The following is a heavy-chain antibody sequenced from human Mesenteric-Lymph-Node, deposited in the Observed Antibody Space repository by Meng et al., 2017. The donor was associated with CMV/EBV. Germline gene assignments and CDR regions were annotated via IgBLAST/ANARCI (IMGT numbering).Heavy chain of an antibody. CDR3: ARDLASGWEQHPDAFDI. CDR2: ISSSSYI. V-gene: IGHV3-21*01. J-gene: IGHJ3*02. CDR1: GFTFSSYS. Sequence: GESLKISCAASGFTFSSYSMNWVRQAPGKGLEWVSSISSSSYIYYADSVKGRFTISRDNAKNSLYLQMNSLRAEDTAVYYCARDLASGWEQHPDAFDIWGQGTMVTVSS. D-gene: IGHD1-26*01.